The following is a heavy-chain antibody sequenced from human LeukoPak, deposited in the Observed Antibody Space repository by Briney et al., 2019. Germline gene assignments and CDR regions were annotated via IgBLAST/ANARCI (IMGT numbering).Heavy chain of an antibody. CDR3: ARGGPYDVILCAKNPPLGY. J-gene: IGHJ4*02. CDR1: GFTFSSYS. D-gene: IGHD3-9*01. CDR2: IYSSSSYI. V-gene: IGHV3-21*01. Sequence: GGSLRLSCAASGFTFSSYSMNWVRQAPWKGREWVSSIYSSSSYIYYADSVKGRFTIYRDNAKNSLYLTMNSLRAEDTAVYYCARGGPYDVILCAKNPPLGYWGQGTLVTVSS.